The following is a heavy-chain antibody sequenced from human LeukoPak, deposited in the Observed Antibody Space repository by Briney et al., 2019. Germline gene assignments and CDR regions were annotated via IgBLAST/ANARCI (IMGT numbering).Heavy chain of an antibody. D-gene: IGHD4-17*01. CDR2: INPNSGGT. J-gene: IGHJ4*02. CDR1: GYTFTSYY. V-gene: IGHV1-2*06. Sequence: ASVKVSCKASGYTFTSYYMHWVRQAPGQGLEWMGRINPNSGGTNYAQKFQGRVTMTRDTSISTAYMELSRLRSDDTAVYYCARGYGDYAYYFDYWGQGTLVTVSS. CDR3: ARGYGDYAYYFDY.